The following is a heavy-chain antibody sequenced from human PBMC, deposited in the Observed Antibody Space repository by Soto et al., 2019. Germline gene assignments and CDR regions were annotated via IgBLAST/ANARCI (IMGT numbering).Heavy chain of an antibody. CDR3: ARDPPRITIFGVVTGGYYYYYGMDV. V-gene: IGHV3-21*01. D-gene: IGHD3-3*01. Sequence: AGGSLRLSCAASGFTFSSYSMNWVRQAPGKGLEWVSSISSSSSYIYYADSVKGRFTISRDNAKNSLYLQMNSLRAEDTAVYYCARDPPRITIFGVVTGGYYYYYGMDVWGQGTTVTVSS. J-gene: IGHJ6*02. CDR2: ISSSSSYI. CDR1: GFTFSSYS.